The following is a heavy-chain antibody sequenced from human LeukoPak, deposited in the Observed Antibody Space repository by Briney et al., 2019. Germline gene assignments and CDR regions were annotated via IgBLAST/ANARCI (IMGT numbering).Heavy chain of an antibody. Sequence: PSETLSLTCAVYGGSFSGYYWSWIRQPPGKGLEWIGEINHSGSTNYNPSLKSRVTISVDTSKNQFSLKLSSVTAADTAVYYCARGVYCSSTSCYGPDLGYWGQGTLVTVSS. CDR3: ARGVYCSSTSCYGPDLGY. V-gene: IGHV4-34*01. CDR2: INHSGST. CDR1: GGSFSGYY. J-gene: IGHJ4*02. D-gene: IGHD2-2*01.